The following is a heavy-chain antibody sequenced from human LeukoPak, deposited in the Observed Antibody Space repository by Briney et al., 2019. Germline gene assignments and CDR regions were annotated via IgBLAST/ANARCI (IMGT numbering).Heavy chain of an antibody. D-gene: IGHD3-16*01. V-gene: IGHV4-59*01. CDR3: ARGVYGGRDAFDT. CDR1: GGSISSYY. J-gene: IGHJ3*02. Sequence: PSETLPLTCTVSGGSISSYYWSWIRQPPGKGLEWIGYIYYSGSTNYNPSLKSRVTISVDTSKNQFSLKLSSVTAADTAVYYCARGVYGGRDAFDTCGQGTMVTVSS. CDR2: IYYSGST.